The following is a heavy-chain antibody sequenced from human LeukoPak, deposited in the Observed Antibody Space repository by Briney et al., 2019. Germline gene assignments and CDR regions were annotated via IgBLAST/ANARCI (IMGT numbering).Heavy chain of an antibody. J-gene: IGHJ3*02. CDR2: IIPIFGTA. Sequence: SVTVSCKASGGTFSSYAISWVRQAPGQGLEWMGGIIPIFGTANYAQKFQGRVTITADESTSTAYMELSSLRSEDTAVYYCAREMYCSSTSCSRDAFDIWGQGTMVTVSS. CDR3: AREMYCSSTSCSRDAFDI. D-gene: IGHD2-2*01. V-gene: IGHV1-69*13. CDR1: GGTFSSYA.